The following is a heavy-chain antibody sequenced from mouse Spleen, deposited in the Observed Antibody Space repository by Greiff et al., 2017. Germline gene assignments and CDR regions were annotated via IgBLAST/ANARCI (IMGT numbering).Heavy chain of an antibody. Sequence: QVQLQQSGPELVKPGASVKISCKASGYAFSSSWMNWVKQRPGKGLEWIGRIYPGDGDTNYNGKFKGKATLTADKSSSTAYMQLSSLTSEDSAVYICAREYYYGSDYTMDYWGQGTPVPVSP. CDR2: IYPGDGDT. D-gene: IGHD1-1*01. V-gene: IGHV1-82*01. J-gene: IGHJ4*01. CDR3: AREYYYGSDYTMDY. CDR1: GYAFSSSW.